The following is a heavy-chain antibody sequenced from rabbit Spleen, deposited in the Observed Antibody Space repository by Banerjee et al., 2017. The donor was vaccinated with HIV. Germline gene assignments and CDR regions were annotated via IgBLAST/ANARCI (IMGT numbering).Heavy chain of an antibody. D-gene: IGHD1-1*01. J-gene: IGHJ4*01. CDR3: ARDLVGVIGWNFHL. CDR2: INAATGKP. CDR1: GFSFGDRDV. V-gene: IGHV1S45*01. Sequence: QEQLVESGGGLVQPTGSLTLTCKASGFSFGDRDVMCWVRQAPGKGLEWIACINAATGKPVYATWAKGRFTISRTSSTTVTLRMTSLTAADRAAYFCARDLVGVIGWNFHLWGPGTLVTVS.